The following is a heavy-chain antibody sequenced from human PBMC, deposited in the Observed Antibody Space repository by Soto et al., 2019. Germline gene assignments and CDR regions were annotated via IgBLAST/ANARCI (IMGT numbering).Heavy chain of an antibody. Sequence: QVQLQESGPGLVKPSGTLSLTCAVSGGSISSGDWCWSWVRQSPGTGLEWIGEIYYSGSTTYIPSLKSRVTISSYKSENQSSQRLSAVTAADTAVYYCARRACDSTVASLDYWGQGTLVTVSS. J-gene: IGHJ4*02. V-gene: IGHV4-4*02. D-gene: IGHD2-21*02. CDR3: ARRACDSTVASLDY. CDR1: GGSISSGDW. CDR2: IYYSGST.